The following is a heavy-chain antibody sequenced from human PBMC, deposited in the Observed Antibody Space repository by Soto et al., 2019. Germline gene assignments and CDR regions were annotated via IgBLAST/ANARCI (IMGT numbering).Heavy chain of an antibody. D-gene: IGHD2-21*01. CDR1: GFTFSSYA. V-gene: IGHV3-30-3*01. Sequence: QVQLVESGGGVVQPGRSLRLSCAASGFTFSSYAMHWVRQAPGKGLEWLAVTSFDGNNTFYPDSVKGRFTISRDNSKNTLYLQMNSLRAEDTAVYYCARDSRLWGDVWGQGTTVTVSS. CDR3: ARDSRLWGDV. CDR2: TSFDGNNT. J-gene: IGHJ6*02.